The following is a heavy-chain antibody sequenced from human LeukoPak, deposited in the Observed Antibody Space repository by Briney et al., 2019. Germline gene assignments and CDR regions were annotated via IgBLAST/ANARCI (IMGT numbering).Heavy chain of an antibody. CDR3: ARGSGYSEIPFDY. CDR2: IYYSGST. D-gene: IGHD5-18*01. CDR1: GGSFSGYY. Sequence: SETLSLTCAVYGGSFSGYYWSWIRQPPGKGLEWIGYIYYSGSTNYNPSLKSRVTISVDTSKNQFSLKLSSVTAADTAVYYCARGSGYSEIPFDYWGQGTLVTVSS. J-gene: IGHJ4*02. V-gene: IGHV4-59*01.